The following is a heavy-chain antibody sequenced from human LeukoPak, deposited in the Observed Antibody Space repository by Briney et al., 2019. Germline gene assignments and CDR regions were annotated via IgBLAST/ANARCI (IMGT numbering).Heavy chain of an antibody. D-gene: IGHD6-13*01. Sequence: SVKVSCKASGGTFSSYAISWVRQAPGQGLEWMGGIIPIFGTANYAQKFQGRVTITADESTSTAYMELSSLRSEDTAVYYCAKSHSSSWYYSDYYYGMDVWGQGTTVTVSS. CDR1: GGTFSSYA. CDR2: IIPIFGTA. CDR3: AKSHSSSWYYSDYYYGMDV. J-gene: IGHJ6*02. V-gene: IGHV1-69*01.